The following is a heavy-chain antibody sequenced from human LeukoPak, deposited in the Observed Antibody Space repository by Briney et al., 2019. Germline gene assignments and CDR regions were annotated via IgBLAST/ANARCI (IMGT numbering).Heavy chain of an antibody. CDR2: IRVYNGNT. CDR1: GYTFTSYG. Sequence: GASVKVSCKASGYTFTSYGISWVRQAPGQGLEWLGWIRVYNGNTDYAQKLQGRVTMTTDTSTSTAYMELRSLRSGDTAVYYCARSGRLETYYYDSSGYFYVDYWGQGTLVTVSS. D-gene: IGHD3-22*01. V-gene: IGHV1-18*01. J-gene: IGHJ4*02. CDR3: ARSGRLETYYYDSSGYFYVDY.